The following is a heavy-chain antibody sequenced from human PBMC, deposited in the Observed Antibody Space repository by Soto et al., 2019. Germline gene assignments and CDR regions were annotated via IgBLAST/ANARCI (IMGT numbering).Heavy chain of an antibody. D-gene: IGHD1-7*01. J-gene: IGHJ4*02. CDR1: GGSFTSNNW. CDR3: ASRDPGTSVDY. Sequence: SETLSLTCAVSGGSFTSNNWWTWVRQPPGQGLEWIGEIYRTGSTNYNPSLKSRVTISLDKSENQFSLKVTSLTAADTAVYYCASRDPGTSVDYWGQGTLVTVST. V-gene: IGHV4-4*02. CDR2: IYRTGST.